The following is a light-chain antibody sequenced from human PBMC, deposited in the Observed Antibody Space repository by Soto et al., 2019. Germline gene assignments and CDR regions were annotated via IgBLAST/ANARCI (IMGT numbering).Light chain of an antibody. CDR3: QQYDSYCT. CDR1: QSILTW. J-gene: IGKJ2*02. CDR2: KAS. V-gene: IGKV1-5*03. Sequence: SPSTLAASMRERVTITCRASQSILTWLAWYQQKPGKAPRLLIYKASSLESGVPSRFSGSGSGTEFTLTISSLQPDDSATYYCQQYDSYCTFG.